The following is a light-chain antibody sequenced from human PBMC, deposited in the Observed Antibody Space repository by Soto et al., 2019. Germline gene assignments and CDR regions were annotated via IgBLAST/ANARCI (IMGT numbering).Light chain of an antibody. Sequence: QSALTQPRSVSGFPGQSVAISCTGTGSDVGGYKYVSWYQQHPAKAPKLIIYDVSDRPSGVPDRFSGSKSGITASLTISGLQAEDEADYYCSSYGGNNNVLFGGGTKVTVL. CDR2: DVS. J-gene: IGLJ2*01. V-gene: IGLV2-11*01. CDR1: GSDVGGYKY. CDR3: SSYGGNNNVL.